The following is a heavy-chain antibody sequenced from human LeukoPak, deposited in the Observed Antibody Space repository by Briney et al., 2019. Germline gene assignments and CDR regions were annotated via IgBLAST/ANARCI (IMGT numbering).Heavy chain of an antibody. J-gene: IGHJ4*02. CDR2: ISSRSSYI. V-gene: IGHV3-21*01. CDR1: GFTFISYS. Sequence: GGSLRLACATSGFTFISYSMAWVRQARGRGLEWVSSISSRSSYIYYADSVRGRVTISRDNAKNSLYLQMNSLRAEDTAVYYCARDLEYGDYCLDYWGRGTRVTVSS. CDR3: ARDLEYGDYCLDY. D-gene: IGHD4-17*01.